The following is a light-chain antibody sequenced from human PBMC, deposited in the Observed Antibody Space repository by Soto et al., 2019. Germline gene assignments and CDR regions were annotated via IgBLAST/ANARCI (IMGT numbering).Light chain of an antibody. J-gene: IGLJ1*01. CDR2: DVS. CDR3: SSYTSSSTLEV. Sequence: QSALTQPASVSGSPGQSITISCTGTSSDVGGYNYVSWYQQHPGKAPKLMIYDVSNLPSGVSTRFSGSKSGNTASLTISGLQAEDEADYYCSSYTSSSTLEVFGTGTKLTVL. CDR1: SSDVGGYNY. V-gene: IGLV2-14*01.